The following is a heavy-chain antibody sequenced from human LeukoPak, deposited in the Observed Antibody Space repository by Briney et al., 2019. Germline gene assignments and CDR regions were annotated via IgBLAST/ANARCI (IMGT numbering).Heavy chain of an antibody. CDR3: ATGDTFRSYGAMAYDRSGYYHLEY. CDR1: GGSFSGYY. Sequence: SETLSLICAVYGGSFSGYYWSWVRQPPGKGLECIGEINHSGSTNYNPSLKSRVTISVDTSKNQCTLRLSSVTAADTAMYSCATGDTFRSYGAMAYDRSGYYHLEYWGQGTLVTVSS. D-gene: IGHD3-22*01. J-gene: IGHJ4*02. V-gene: IGHV4-34*01. CDR2: INHSGST.